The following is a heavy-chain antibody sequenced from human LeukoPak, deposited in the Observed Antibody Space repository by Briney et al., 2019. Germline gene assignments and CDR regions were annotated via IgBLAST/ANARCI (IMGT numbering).Heavy chain of an antibody. Sequence: SVKVSCKASGGTFSSYAISWVRQAPGQGLESMGGIIPIFGTANYAQKFQGRVTITADESTSTAYMELSSLRSEDTAVYYCARGAAVAATFDYWGQGTLVTVSS. V-gene: IGHV1-69*13. CDR1: GGTFSSYA. J-gene: IGHJ4*02. CDR2: IIPIFGTA. CDR3: ARGAAVAATFDY. D-gene: IGHD6-19*01.